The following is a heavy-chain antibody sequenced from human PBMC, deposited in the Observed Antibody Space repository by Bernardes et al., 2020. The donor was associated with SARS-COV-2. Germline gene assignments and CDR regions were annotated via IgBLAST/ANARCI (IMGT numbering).Heavy chain of an antibody. D-gene: IGHD3-10*01. CDR3: AREHSPVPYDYKFVMDV. CDR2: MWHDGSDR. V-gene: IGHV3-33*01. CDR1: GFNFRTYA. J-gene: IGHJ6*02. Sequence: SLRLSCAASGFNFRTYAMHWVRQAPGKGLEWVAGMWHDGSDRFYADSVKGRFTISRDNSKNTLYLQLSGLGAEDTATYHCAREHSPVPYDYKFVMDVWGQGTTVTVSS.